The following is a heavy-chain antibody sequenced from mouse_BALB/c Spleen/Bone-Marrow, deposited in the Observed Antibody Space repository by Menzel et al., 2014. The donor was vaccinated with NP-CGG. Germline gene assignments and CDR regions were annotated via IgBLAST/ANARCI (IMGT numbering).Heavy chain of an antibody. CDR2: ISGDGRYT. CDR1: GFSFSNYG. V-gene: IGHV5-9-2*01. J-gene: IGHJ3*01. D-gene: IGHD2-4*01. Sequence: EVQLQQSGGGLVKSGGSLKPSCAASGFSFSNYGMSWVRQTPEKRLEWVATISGDGRYTFYSDSVKGRFTISRDNAKNNLYLQLSSLRSEDTALYYCARHAYYDQTEVSFVYWGQGTLVTVSA. CDR3: ARHAYYDQTEVSFVY.